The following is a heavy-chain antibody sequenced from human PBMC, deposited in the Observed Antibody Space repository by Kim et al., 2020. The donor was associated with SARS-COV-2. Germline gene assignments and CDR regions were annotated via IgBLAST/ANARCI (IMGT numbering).Heavy chain of an antibody. V-gene: IGHV3-64D*09. D-gene: IGHD3-10*01. CDR3: AKSLITAGYDY. J-gene: IGHJ4*02. CDR1: GFTFSSYA. CDR2: ISSSGFNT. Sequence: GGSLRLSCSASGFTFSSYAMHWVRQAPGKGLEYVSAISSSGFNTFYADSMKGRVTISRDNPKNTIFLQMRSLRPEDTAVYYCAKSLITAGYDYWGQGTPVTVSS.